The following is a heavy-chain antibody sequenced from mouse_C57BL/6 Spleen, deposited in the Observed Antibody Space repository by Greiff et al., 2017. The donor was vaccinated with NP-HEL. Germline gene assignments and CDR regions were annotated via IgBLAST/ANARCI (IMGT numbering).Heavy chain of an antibody. CDR2: IHPNSGST. J-gene: IGHJ3*01. CDR1: GYTFTSYW. V-gene: IGHV1-64*01. CDR3: ARSGGGDWCAY. D-gene: IGHD1-1*02. Sequence: QVQLQQPGAELVKPGASVKLSCKASGYTFTSYWMHWVKQRPGQGLEWIGMIHPNSGSTNYNEKFKSKATLTVDKSSSTAYMQLSSLTSEDSAVYYFARSGGGDWCAYWGQGTLVTVAA.